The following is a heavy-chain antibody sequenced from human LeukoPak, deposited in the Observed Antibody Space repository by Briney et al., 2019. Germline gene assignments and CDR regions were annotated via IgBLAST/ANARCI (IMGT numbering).Heavy chain of an antibody. V-gene: IGHV3-21*01. D-gene: IGHD4-17*01. CDR2: ISSSSSYI. J-gene: IGHJ4*02. CDR3: ARGPDDYGFDY. Sequence: GGSLRLSCAASGFSFSSYWMSWVRQAPGKGLEWVSSISSSSSYIYYADSVKGRYTISRDNAKNSLYLQMNSLRAEDTAVYYCARGPDDYGFDYWGQGTLVTVSS. CDR1: GFSFSSYW.